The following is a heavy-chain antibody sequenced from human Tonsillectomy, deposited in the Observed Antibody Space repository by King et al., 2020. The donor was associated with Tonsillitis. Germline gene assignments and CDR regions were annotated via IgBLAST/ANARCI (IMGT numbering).Heavy chain of an antibody. CDR3: ARGGPRAVAGTSNY. Sequence: GQLVQSGGGLIQPGGSLRLSCAASGFTVSSNYMTWVRQAPGKGLEWVSVIYSGGSTYYADSVKGRFTISRDNSKNTLYLQMNSLRAEDTAVYYCARGGPRAVAGTSNYWGQGTLVTVSS. D-gene: IGHD6-19*01. V-gene: IGHV3-53*01. CDR1: GFTVSSNY. J-gene: IGHJ4*02. CDR2: IYSGGST.